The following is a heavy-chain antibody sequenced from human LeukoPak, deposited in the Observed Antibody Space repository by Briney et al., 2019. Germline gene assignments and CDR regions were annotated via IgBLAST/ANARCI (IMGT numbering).Heavy chain of an antibody. CDR3: ARSGYGGLHDY. Sequence: SVKVSCKASGGTFSSYAISWVRQAPGQGLEWMGRIIPILGIANYAQKFQGRVTIAADKSTSTAYMELSSLRSEDTAVYYCARSGYGGLHDYWGQGTLVTVSS. CDR2: IIPILGIA. V-gene: IGHV1-69*04. CDR1: GGTFSSYA. D-gene: IGHD4-23*01. J-gene: IGHJ4*02.